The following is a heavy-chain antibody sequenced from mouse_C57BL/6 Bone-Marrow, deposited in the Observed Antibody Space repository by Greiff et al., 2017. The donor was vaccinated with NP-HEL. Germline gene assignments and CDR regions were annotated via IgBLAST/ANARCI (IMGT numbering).Heavy chain of an antibody. J-gene: IGHJ4*01. CDR1: GFTIKDDY. V-gene: IGHV14-4*01. CDR3: TTNYGSIAMDY. D-gene: IGHD1-1*01. Sequence: VQLQQSGAELVRPGASVKLSCTASGFTIKDDYMHWVKQRPEQGLEWIGWIDPENGDTEYASKFQGKATITADTSSNTAYLQLSSLTSEDTAVYYCTTNYGSIAMDYWGQGTSATVSS. CDR2: IDPENGDT.